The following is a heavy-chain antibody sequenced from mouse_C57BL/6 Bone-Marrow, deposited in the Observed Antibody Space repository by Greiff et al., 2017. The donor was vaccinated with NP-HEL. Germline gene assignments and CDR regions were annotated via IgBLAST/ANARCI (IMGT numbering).Heavy chain of an antibody. CDR1: GFSFNTYA. CDR3: VYSNLGYAMDY. D-gene: IGHD2-5*01. J-gene: IGHJ4*01. CDR2: IRSKSNNYAT. V-gene: IGHV10-1*01. Sequence: EVMLVESGGGLVQPKGSLKLSCAASGFSFNTYAMNWVRQAPGKGLEWVARIRSKSNNYATYYADSVKDRFTISRDDSESMLYLQMNNLKTEDTAMYYCVYSNLGYAMDYWGQGTSVTVSS.